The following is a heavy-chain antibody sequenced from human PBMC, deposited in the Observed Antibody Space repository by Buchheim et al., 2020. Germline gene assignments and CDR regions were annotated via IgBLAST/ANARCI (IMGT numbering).Heavy chain of an antibody. CDR1: GYTFTSHY. CDR2: INPRGGSA. V-gene: IGHV1-46*03. J-gene: IGHJ4*02. CDR3: ASDTRGYTFDF. Sequence: QIQLVQSGAEVKKPGASVQVSCKASGYTFTSHYFHWVRPAPGQGLEWMGIINPRGGSANYAQKFQGRVTMTRDTSTSTVYMKVSSLRSEDTAVYYCASDTRGYTFDFWGQGTL. D-gene: IGHD3-22*01.